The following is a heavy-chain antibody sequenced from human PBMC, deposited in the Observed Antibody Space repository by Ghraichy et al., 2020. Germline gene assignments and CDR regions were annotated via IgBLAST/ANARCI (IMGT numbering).Heavy chain of an antibody. Sequence: ASVKVSCKASGYTFTSYGISWVRQAPGQGLEWMGWISAYNGNTNYTQKLQGRVTMTTDTSTSTAYMELRSLRSDDTAVYYCAREHYDSSGYYYYFDYWGQGTLVTVSS. CDR2: ISAYNGNT. CDR3: AREHYDSSGYYYYFDY. V-gene: IGHV1-18*01. CDR1: GYTFTSYG. J-gene: IGHJ4*02. D-gene: IGHD3-22*01.